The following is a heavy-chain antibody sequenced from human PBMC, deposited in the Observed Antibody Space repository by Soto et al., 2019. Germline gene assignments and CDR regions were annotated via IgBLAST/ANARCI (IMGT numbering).Heavy chain of an antibody. CDR2: INPNSGGT. CDR3: ARDSPYSGSYYGFDY. CDR1: GYTFTGYY. V-gene: IGHV1-2*02. Sequence: QVQLVQSGAEVKKPGASVKVSCKASGYTFTGYYMHWVRQAPGQGLEWMGWINPNSGGTNYAQKFQGRVTMTRDTSISTAYMELSRLRSDDTAVYYCARDSPYSGSYYGFDYWGQGTLVTVSS. D-gene: IGHD1-26*01. J-gene: IGHJ4*02.